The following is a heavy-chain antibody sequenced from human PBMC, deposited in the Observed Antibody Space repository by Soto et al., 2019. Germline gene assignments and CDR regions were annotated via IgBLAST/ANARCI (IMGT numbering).Heavy chain of an antibody. J-gene: IGHJ6*02. CDR2: IYYSGST. V-gene: IGHV4-59*01. CDR1: GGSISSYY. CDR3: ARAGLTILGVASPHYRMDV. Sequence: PSETLSLTCTVSGGSISSYYWSWIRQPPGKGLEWIGYIYYSGSTNYNPSLKSRVTISVDTSKNQFSLKLSYVTAADTAVYYCARAGLTILGVASPHYRMDVWGQGNTVTVSS. D-gene: IGHD3-3*01.